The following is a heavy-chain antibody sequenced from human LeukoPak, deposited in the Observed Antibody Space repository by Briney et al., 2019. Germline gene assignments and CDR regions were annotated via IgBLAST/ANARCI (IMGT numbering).Heavy chain of an antibody. Sequence: ASVKVSCKASGYTFTGYYMHWVRQAPGQGLEWMGWINPNSGGTNYAQKFQGRVTMTRDTSISTAYMELSRLRSDDTAVYYCAREGKNHLARAAAERNWFDPWGQGTLVTVSS. CDR1: GYTFTGYY. D-gene: IGHD1-14*01. J-gene: IGHJ5*02. V-gene: IGHV1-2*02. CDR2: INPNSGGT. CDR3: AREGKNHLARAAAERNWFDP.